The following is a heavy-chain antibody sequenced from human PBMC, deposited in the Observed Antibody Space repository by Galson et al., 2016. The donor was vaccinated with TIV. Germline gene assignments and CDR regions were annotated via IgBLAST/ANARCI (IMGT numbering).Heavy chain of an antibody. CDR2: IDPNSGGT. Sequence: SVKVSCKASGYTFINYYMHWVRQAPGQGLEWVGAIDPNSGGTTYAQKFQGRVTMTRDTSTSTVYMELSSLRSGDTDVFYCAVWSNIYYFALWGQGTLITVSS. CDR3: AVWSNIYYFAL. V-gene: IGHV1-46*01. D-gene: IGHD2-21*01. CDR1: GYTFINYY. J-gene: IGHJ4*02.